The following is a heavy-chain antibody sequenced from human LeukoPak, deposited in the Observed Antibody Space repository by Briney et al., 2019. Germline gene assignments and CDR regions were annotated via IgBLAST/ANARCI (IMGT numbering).Heavy chain of an antibody. CDR1: GFTFSSYW. Sequence: GGSLRLSCAASGFTFSSYWMSWVRQVPGKGLEWVANIKQDGSEKYYVVSVKGRFTISRDNAKNSLYLQMNSLRAEDTAVYYCARVGHYDSSGYYYHFDYWGQGTLVTVSS. CDR2: IKQDGSEK. J-gene: IGHJ4*02. CDR3: ARVGHYDSSGYYYHFDY. D-gene: IGHD3-22*01. V-gene: IGHV3-7*01.